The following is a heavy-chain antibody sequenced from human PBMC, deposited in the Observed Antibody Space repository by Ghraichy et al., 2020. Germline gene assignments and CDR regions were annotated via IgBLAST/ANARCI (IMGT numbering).Heavy chain of an antibody. CDR1: GFTFSTYA. CDR2: ISGSSASK. V-gene: IGHV3-23*01. Sequence: GGSLRLSCAASGFTFSTYAMSWVRQAPGKGLEWVSTISGSSASKYYADSVKGRFTISRDNYKNTLYLQMNSLRAEDTAVYYCARNRGNIWTRHFDYWGQGTLVTVSS. CDR3: ARNRGNIWTRHFDY. D-gene: IGHD2-2*01. J-gene: IGHJ4*02.